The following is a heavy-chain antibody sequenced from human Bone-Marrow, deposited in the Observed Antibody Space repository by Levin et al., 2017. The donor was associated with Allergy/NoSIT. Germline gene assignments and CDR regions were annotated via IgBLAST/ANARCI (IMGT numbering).Heavy chain of an antibody. V-gene: IGHV1-69*04. CDR1: GDTGRNYG. J-gene: IGHJ5*02. CDR3: ARDREENWFDP. D-gene: IGHD1-26*01. Sequence: GASVKVSCKASGDTGRNYGFTWVRQAPGQGLEWMGRIIPFLGITNYAQNFQGRVTITADTSTNTAYLEVNSLRLDDTAVYYCARDREENWFDPWGQGTLVIVSS. CDR2: IIPFLGIT.